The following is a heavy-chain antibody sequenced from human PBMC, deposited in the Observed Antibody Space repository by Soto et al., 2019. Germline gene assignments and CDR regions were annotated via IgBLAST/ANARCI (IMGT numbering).Heavy chain of an antibody. Sequence: QVQLVESGGGLVKPGGSLRLSCAASGFTFSDYYMSWIRQAPGKGLEWISYISRSGGAIYHADSVKGRFTISRDNAKNSLYLQMNGLRAEDTAVYYCARDLKPREALAPYYFDYWGQGTLVTVSS. V-gene: IGHV3-11*01. D-gene: IGHD1-1*01. CDR1: GFTFSDYY. CDR2: ISRSGGAI. CDR3: ARDLKPREALAPYYFDY. J-gene: IGHJ4*02.